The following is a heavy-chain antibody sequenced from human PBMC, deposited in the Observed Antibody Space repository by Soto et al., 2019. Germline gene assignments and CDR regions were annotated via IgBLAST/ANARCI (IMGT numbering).Heavy chain of an antibody. J-gene: IGHJ4*02. V-gene: IGHV4-31*03. CDR3: ARATGTLRSRNCDY. CDR2: IYHTGST. Sequence: SETLSLTCSVSGGSISTVGHYWTWIRQPPGKGLEWIGSIYHTGSTYYSKSLRSRLTMSVGTSKSQFSLRLSSVTAADTAVYYCARATGTLRSRNCDYWGQGSLVTVSS. CDR1: GGSISTVGHY. D-gene: IGHD1-1*01.